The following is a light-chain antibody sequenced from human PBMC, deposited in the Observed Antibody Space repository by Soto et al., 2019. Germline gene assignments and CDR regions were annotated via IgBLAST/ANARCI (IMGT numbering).Light chain of an antibody. CDR1: QSVLYSSNNKNY. J-gene: IGKJ2*01. CDR2: WAS. V-gene: IGKV4-1*01. CDR3: QQYYSSPYT. Sequence: DIVMTQSPDSLAVSLGERATINCKSSQSVLYSSNNKNYLAWYQQKPGQPPKLLIYWASTRESGAPDRFSGXXSGXDFTXTISSLQAEDVAVYYCQQYYSSPYTFGQGTKLEIK.